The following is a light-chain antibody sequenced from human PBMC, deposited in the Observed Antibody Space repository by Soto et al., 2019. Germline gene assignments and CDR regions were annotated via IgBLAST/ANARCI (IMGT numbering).Light chain of an antibody. CDR3: QQRSDWVS. J-gene: IGKJ4*01. CDR1: QNVGNY. Sequence: EIVLTQSPATLSLSPGERATRSCRASQNVGNYLLWYQQKSGQAPRLLIYDAATRATGIPARFSGSGSGTDFTLTTSSLEPEDFAFYFCQQRSDWVSFGGGTKVEIK. CDR2: DAA. V-gene: IGKV3-11*01.